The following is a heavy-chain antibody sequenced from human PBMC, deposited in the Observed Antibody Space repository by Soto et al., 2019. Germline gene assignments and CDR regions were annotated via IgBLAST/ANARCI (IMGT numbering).Heavy chain of an antibody. Sequence: QVQLQQWGAGLLKPSETLSLTCAVYGGSFSGYYWSWIRQPPGKGLEWIGEINHSGSTHYNPSLKSRVTISVDTSKNQFSLKLSSVTAADTAVYYCARSDCSSTSCYYSSNNWFDPWGQGTLVTVSS. CDR3: ARSDCSSTSCYYSSNNWFDP. CDR2: INHSGST. CDR1: GGSFSGYY. J-gene: IGHJ5*02. D-gene: IGHD2-2*01. V-gene: IGHV4-34*01.